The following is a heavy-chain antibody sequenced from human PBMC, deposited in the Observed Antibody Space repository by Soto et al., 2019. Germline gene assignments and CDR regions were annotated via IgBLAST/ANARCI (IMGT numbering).Heavy chain of an antibody. CDR1: GGSFSGYY. Sequence: QVQLQQWGAGLLKPSETLSLTCAVYGGSFSGYYWSWIRQPPGKGREWIGEINHSGSTNYNPSLKSRVTISVDTSKNQFSLKLSSVTAADTAVYYCARGRGYKHTRRSFDYWGQGTLVTVSS. J-gene: IGHJ4*02. D-gene: IGHD1-20*01. V-gene: IGHV4-34*01. CDR2: INHSGST. CDR3: ARGRGYKHTRRSFDY.